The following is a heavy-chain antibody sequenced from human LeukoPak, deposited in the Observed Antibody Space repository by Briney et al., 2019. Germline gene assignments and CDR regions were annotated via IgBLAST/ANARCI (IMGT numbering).Heavy chain of an antibody. J-gene: IGHJ4*02. V-gene: IGHV3-11*01. CDR2: ISSSGSTI. D-gene: IGHD3-10*01. CDR3: AREELLWFGESKPIDY. Sequence: GGSLRLSCAASGFTFSDYYMSWIRQAPGKGLEWVSYISSSGSTIYYADSVKGRFTISRDNAKNSLYLQMNSLRAEDTAVYYCAREELLWFGESKPIDYWGQGTLVTVSS. CDR1: GFTFSDYY.